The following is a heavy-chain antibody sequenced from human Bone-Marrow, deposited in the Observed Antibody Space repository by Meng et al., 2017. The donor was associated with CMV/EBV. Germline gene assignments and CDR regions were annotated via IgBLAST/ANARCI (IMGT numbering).Heavy chain of an antibody. V-gene: IGHV3-13*01. CDR1: GFTFSYYD. Sequence: GGSLRLSCAASGFTFSYYDMHWVRQATGKGLEWVSGISAAGDTYYPASVKGRFSISRENAKNSFYLQMNSLRAGDTAVHYCARVAIRSGFGMDVWGRGTTVTGFS. J-gene: IGHJ6*01. D-gene: IGHD3-3*01. CDR2: ISAAGDT. CDR3: ARVAIRSGFGMDV.